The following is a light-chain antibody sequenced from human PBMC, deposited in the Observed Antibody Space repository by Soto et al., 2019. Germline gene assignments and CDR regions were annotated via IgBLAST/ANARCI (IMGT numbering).Light chain of an antibody. CDR2: GES. Sequence: EIVLTQSPGTLSLSPGERATLSCRASESVSSSYLAWYQQKPGQAPRLLIFGESSRATGTPDRFSGSGSGTDFTLTICRLEPEDFAVYYCQQYGSSPPWTFGQGTEVEIK. CDR1: ESVSSSY. V-gene: IGKV3-20*01. CDR3: QQYGSSPPWT. J-gene: IGKJ1*01.